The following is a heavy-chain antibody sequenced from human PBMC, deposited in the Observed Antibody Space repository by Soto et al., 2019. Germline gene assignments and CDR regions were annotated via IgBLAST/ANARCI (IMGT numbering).Heavy chain of an antibody. CDR1: GFTFSSYA. J-gene: IGHJ4*02. CDR3: ARGGPYSSGWYPH. V-gene: IGHV3-30-3*01. Sequence: QVQLVESGGGVVQPGRSLRLSCAASGFTFSSYAMHWVRQAPGKGLEWVAVISYDGSNKYYADSVKGRFTISRDNYKNTLYLQMNSLRAEDTAVYYCARGGPYSSGWYPHWGQGTLVTVSS. D-gene: IGHD6-19*01. CDR2: ISYDGSNK.